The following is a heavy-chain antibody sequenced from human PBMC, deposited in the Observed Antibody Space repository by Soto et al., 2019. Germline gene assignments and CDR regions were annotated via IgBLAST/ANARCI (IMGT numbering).Heavy chain of an antibody. CDR3: ARVSGRGWYNWFDP. J-gene: IGHJ5*02. CDR2: IMPIFGTT. Sequence: ASVKVSCKASGGNFSSHGISWVRQAPGQGLEFMGGIMPIFGTTNYAQKFRGRVTITADEPTSTVYMELRSLRSEDTAVYYCARVSGRGWYNWFDPWGQGTPVTVSS. CDR1: GGNFSSHG. V-gene: IGHV1-69*13. D-gene: IGHD6-19*01.